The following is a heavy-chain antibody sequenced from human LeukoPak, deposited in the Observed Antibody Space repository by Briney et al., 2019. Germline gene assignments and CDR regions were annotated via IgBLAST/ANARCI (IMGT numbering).Heavy chain of an antibody. J-gene: IGHJ4*02. V-gene: IGHV3-9*01. Sequence: PGRSLRLSCAASGFTFDDYAMHWVRQAPGKGLEWVSGISWNSGSIGYADSVKGRFTISRDNAKNSLYLQMNSLRAEDTALYYCASLLEGVDYWGQGTLVTVSS. D-gene: IGHD1-26*01. CDR1: GFTFDDYA. CDR3: ASLLEGVDY. CDR2: ISWNSGSI.